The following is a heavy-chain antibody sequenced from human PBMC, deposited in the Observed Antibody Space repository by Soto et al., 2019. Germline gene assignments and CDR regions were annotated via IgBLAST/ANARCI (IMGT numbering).Heavy chain of an antibody. J-gene: IGHJ6*02. CDR1: GYTFTNYW. CDR3: AASIFYYVMDV. V-gene: IGHV5-51*01. Sequence: LGESLKISCKGFGYTFTNYWIGWVRQMPGKGPEWMGIIYPGDSDTKYNPSFQGQVTISADKSITTTYLQWSSLKASDTAIYYCAASIFYYVMDVWGQGTQVTVTS. CDR2: IYPGDSDT.